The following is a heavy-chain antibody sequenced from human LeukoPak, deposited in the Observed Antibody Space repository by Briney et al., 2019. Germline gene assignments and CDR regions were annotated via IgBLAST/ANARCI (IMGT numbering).Heavy chain of an antibody. J-gene: IGHJ6*03. CDR3: AKVLKPGGYSSYYYYYMDV. Sequence: GGSLRLSCAASGFPFSSYGMHWVRQAPGKGLEWVAFIRYDGSNKYYADSVKGRFTISRDNSKNTLYLQMNSLRAEDTAVYYCAKVLKPGGYSSYYYYYMDVWGKGTTVTISS. CDR2: IRYDGSNK. CDR1: GFPFSSYG. D-gene: IGHD5-18*01. V-gene: IGHV3-30*02.